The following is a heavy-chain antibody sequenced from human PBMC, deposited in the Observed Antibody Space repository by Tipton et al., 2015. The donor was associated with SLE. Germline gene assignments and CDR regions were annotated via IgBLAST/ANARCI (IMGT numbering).Heavy chain of an antibody. CDR1: GFTFSSYG. D-gene: IGHD1-20*01. Sequence: SLRLSCAASGFTFSSYGMHWVRQAPGKGLEWVAFIRYDGSNKYYADSVKGRFTISRDNSKNTLYLQMNSLRAEDTAVYYCASHFTRNWNGHAFDIWGQGTMVTVSS. CDR3: ASHFTRNWNGHAFDI. CDR2: IRYDGSNK. V-gene: IGHV3-30*02. J-gene: IGHJ3*02.